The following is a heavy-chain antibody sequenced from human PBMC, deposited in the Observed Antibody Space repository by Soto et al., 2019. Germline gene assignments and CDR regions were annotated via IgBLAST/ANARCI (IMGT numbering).Heavy chain of an antibody. CDR3: ARHSGGLVAVAGSPNWFDP. Sequence: PGESLKISCKGSGYSFTSYWIGWVRQMPWKGMEWMGIIYPGDSDTRYSPSFQGQVTISADKSISTAYLQWSSLKASDTAMYYCARHSGGLVAVAGSPNWFDPWGQGTLVTVSS. CDR2: IYPGDSDT. V-gene: IGHV5-51*01. CDR1: GYSFTSYW. J-gene: IGHJ5*02. D-gene: IGHD6-19*01.